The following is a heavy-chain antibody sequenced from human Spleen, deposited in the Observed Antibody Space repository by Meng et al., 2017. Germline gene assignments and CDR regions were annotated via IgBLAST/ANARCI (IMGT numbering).Heavy chain of an antibody. Sequence: GSLRLSCAVYGGSFSGYYWSWIRQPPGKGLEWIGEINHSGSTNYNPSLKSRVTISVDTSKNQFSLKLSSVTAADTAVYYCARGFGELFGPTYYYYGMDVWGQGTTVTVSS. D-gene: IGHD3-10*01. V-gene: IGHV4-34*01. J-gene: IGHJ6*02. CDR2: INHSGST. CDR1: GGSFSGYY. CDR3: ARGFGELFGPTYYYYGMDV.